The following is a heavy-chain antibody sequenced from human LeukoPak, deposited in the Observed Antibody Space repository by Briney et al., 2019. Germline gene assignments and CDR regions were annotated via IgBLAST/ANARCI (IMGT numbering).Heavy chain of an antibody. CDR2: INPSGGST. CDR3: ARVYCSGGRCYDSGGDY. D-gene: IGHD2-15*01. CDR1: GYTFTNYY. J-gene: IGHJ4*02. V-gene: IGHV1-46*01. Sequence: VASVKVSCKASGYTFTNYYMRWVRQAPGQGLEWVGIINPSGGSTSYARKFQGRVTVTRDTSTSTVYMELRSLRSEDTAVYYCARVYCSGGRCYDSGGDYWGQGTLVTVSS.